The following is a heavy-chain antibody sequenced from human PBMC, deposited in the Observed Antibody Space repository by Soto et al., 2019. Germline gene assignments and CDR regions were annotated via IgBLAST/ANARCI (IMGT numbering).Heavy chain of an antibody. CDR1: GGTFSTSA. V-gene: IGHV1-69*12. Sequence: QVQLVQSGAEVKKPGSSVKVSCKASGGTFSTSAISWVRQAPGQGLEWVGGIMPVFATPDYAQNFQGRVTITADEPXTXAXXELTSLRTDDTAVYYCARDKDRQQLGGNYYYILDVWGQGTAITVSS. CDR2: IMPVFATP. CDR3: ARDKDRQQLGGNYYYILDV. D-gene: IGHD3-3*02. J-gene: IGHJ6*02.